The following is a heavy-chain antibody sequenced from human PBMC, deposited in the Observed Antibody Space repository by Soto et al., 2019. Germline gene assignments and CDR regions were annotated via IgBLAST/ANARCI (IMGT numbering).Heavy chain of an antibody. CDR2: IYYSGST. D-gene: IGHD3-3*01. CDR1: GGSISSYY. Sequence: SETLSVTCTVSGGSISSYYWSWIRQPPGKGLEWIGYIYYSGSTNYNPSLKSRVTISVDTSKNQFSLKLSSVTAADTAVYYCARVRPVIWSGLSRYYYYGMDVWGQGTTVTVSS. J-gene: IGHJ6*02. V-gene: IGHV4-59*01. CDR3: ARVRPVIWSGLSRYYYYGMDV.